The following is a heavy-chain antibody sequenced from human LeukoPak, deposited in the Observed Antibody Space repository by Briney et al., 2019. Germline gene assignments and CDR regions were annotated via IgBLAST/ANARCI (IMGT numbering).Heavy chain of an antibody. CDR2: ISADGNNE. CDR1: GFIFSNYP. D-gene: IGHD3-22*01. Sequence: PGGSLRLSCAASGFIFSNYPMHWVRQAPGKGLEWVAVISADGNNEHYADSAKGRFTLSRDNAKSTAYLQMSSLRSEDTAVYYCARNDPDSSEDWGQGTLVTVSS. CDR3: ARNDPDSSED. V-gene: IGHV3-30-3*01. J-gene: IGHJ4*02.